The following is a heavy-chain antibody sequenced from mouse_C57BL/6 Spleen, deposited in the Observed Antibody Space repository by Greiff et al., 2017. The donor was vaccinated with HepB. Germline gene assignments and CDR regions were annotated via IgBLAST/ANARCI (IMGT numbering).Heavy chain of an antibody. Sequence: EVQRVESGGGLVKPGGSLKLSCAASGFTFSSYAMSWVRQTPEKRLEWVATISDGGSYTYYPDNVKGRFTISRDNAKNNLYLQMSHLKSEDTAMYYCARVYDYGFAYWGQGTLVTVSA. CDR3: ARVYDYGFAY. V-gene: IGHV5-4*01. J-gene: IGHJ3*01. CDR1: GFTFSSYA. D-gene: IGHD2-4*01. CDR2: ISDGGSYT.